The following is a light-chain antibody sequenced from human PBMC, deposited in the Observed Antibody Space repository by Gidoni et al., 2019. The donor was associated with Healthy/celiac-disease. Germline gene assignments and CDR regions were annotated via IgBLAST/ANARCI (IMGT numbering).Light chain of an antibody. CDR3: QQYGSSTWT. V-gene: IGKV3-20*01. CDR1: QSVSSNY. J-gene: IGKJ1*01. CDR2: GAS. Sequence: EIVLTQSPGTLSLSPVERATISCRASQSVSSNYLAWYQQKPGQAPRLLIYGASSRATGIPDRFSGSGSVTDFTLTISRLEPEDFAVYYCQQYGSSTWTFGQGTKVEIK.